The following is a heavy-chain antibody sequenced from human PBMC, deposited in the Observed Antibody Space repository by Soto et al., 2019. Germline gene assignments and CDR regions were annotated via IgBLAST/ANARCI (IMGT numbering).Heavy chain of an antibody. D-gene: IGHD2-15*01. J-gene: IGHJ3*02. V-gene: IGHV1-2*02. CDR2: INPNSGGT. CDR1: GYTFTGYY. Sequence: ASVQVSCKAYGYTFTGYYMHWVRQAPGQGVEWMGWINPNSGGTNYAQKFQGRVTMTRDTSISTAYMELSRLRSDDTAVYYCARDAYCSGGSCYSNDAFDIWGQGTMVTVSS. CDR3: ARDAYCSGGSCYSNDAFDI.